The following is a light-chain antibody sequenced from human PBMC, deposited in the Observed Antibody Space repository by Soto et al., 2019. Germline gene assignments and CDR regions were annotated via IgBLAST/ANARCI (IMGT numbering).Light chain of an antibody. CDR2: AAS. Sequence: IQLTQSPSSLSASVGDSVTITCRASQTIIGYLNWYQQKPGKAPGLLINAASNLQSGVPSRFRGSGSETDFTLTITSLQPEEFATYYCQQSYTTPRTFGQWTKVDI. V-gene: IGKV1-39*01. J-gene: IGKJ1*01. CDR3: QQSYTTPRT. CDR1: QTIIGY.